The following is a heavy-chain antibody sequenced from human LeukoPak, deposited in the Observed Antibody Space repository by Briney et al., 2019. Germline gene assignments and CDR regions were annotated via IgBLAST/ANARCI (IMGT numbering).Heavy chain of an antibody. CDR2: ISAYNGNT. D-gene: IGHD2-8*01. J-gene: IGHJ4*02. CDR3: ARDHYAINPNLFDY. Sequence: ASVKVSCKASGHTFTNYGITWVRQAPGQGLEWMGWISAYNGNTNYAQKLQGRVTMTTDTSTSTAYMELRSLRSDDTAVYYCARDHYAINPNLFDYWGQGTLVTVSS. CDR1: GHTFTNYG. V-gene: IGHV1-18*01.